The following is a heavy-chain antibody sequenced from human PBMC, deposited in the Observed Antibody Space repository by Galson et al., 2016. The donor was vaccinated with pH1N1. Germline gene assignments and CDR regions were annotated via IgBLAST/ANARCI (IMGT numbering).Heavy chain of an antibody. CDR1: GGSISSSTNY. CDR3: AREGAGGDFWSGYYFDS. CDR2: VYYNGNT. D-gene: IGHD3-3*01. J-gene: IGHJ4*02. V-gene: IGHV4-39*07. Sequence: ETLSLTCVVSGGSISSSTNYWGWIRQPPGKGLEWIGNVYYNGNTYYNPSLKSRVTISADTSKNQFSLKLNSVTAADTAVYYCAREGAGGDFWSGYYFDSWGQGTLVTVSS.